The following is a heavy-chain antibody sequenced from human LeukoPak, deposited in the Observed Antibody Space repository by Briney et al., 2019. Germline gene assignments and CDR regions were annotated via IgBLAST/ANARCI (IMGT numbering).Heavy chain of an antibody. V-gene: IGHV1-69*13. CDR1: GGTFSSYA. Sequence: SVKVSCKASGGTFSSYAISWVRQAPGQGLEWMGGIIPIFGTANYAQKFQGRVTITADESTSTAYMELSSLRSEDTAVYYCARGTIIATRFRLNDAFDIWGQGTMVTVSS. CDR2: IIPIFGTA. D-gene: IGHD3-22*01. J-gene: IGHJ3*02. CDR3: ARGTIIATRFRLNDAFDI.